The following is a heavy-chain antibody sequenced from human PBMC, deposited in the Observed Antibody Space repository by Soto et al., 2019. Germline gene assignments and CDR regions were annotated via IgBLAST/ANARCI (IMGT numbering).Heavy chain of an antibody. CDR2: INPSGGST. D-gene: IGHD4-4*01. Sequence: ASVNVSCKTSGYTISIYYMHWVRQAPGQGYEWMGIINPSGGSTTYAQKFQGRVTMTRDTSTTTVYMELSSLKSEDTAVYYCARYDYNGYYFDYWGQGTLVTVSS. CDR1: GYTISIYY. J-gene: IGHJ4*02. CDR3: ARYDYNGYYFDY. V-gene: IGHV1-46*01.